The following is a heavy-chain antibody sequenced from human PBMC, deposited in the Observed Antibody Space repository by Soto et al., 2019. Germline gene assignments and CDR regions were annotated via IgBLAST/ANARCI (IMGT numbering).Heavy chain of an antibody. CDR1: GFMFDSYA. V-gene: IGHV3-48*02. J-gene: IGHJ4*02. CDR2: ISPGGDRI. Sequence: GGSLRLSCVASGFMFDSYAMNWVRQAPGKGLEWVSYISPGGDRIYYAESLKGRIPISRDNARNSLSLQMNILSDEDTAVYYCTKSADSAGWGVDFWGQGTLVTVSS. D-gene: IGHD6-19*01. CDR3: TKSADSAGWGVDF.